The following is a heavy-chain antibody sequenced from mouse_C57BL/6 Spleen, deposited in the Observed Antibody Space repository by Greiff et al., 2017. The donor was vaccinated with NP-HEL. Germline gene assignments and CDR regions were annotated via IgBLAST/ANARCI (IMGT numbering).Heavy chain of an antibody. J-gene: IGHJ4*01. CDR1: GYTFTSYW. Sequence: QVQLQQPGAELVRPGSSVKLSCTASGYTFTSYWMDWVKQRPGQGLEWIGNIYPSDSETHYNQKFKDKATLTVDKSSSTAYMQVSSRTPEDSAVYYCARGYSRAMDYWGQGTSVTVSS. CDR3: ARGYSRAMDY. CDR2: IYPSDSET. V-gene: IGHV1-61*01. D-gene: IGHD2-5*01.